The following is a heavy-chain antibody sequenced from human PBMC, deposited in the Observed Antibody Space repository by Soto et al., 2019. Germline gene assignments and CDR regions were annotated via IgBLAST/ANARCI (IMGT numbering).Heavy chain of an antibody. J-gene: IGHJ4*02. D-gene: IGHD1-26*01. Sequence: GGSLRLSCAASGFTFSDYYMSWIRQAPGKGLEWVSSISSTSNYIYYADSLKGRFTISRDNANNSLYLQMNSLRAEDTAVYYCARGRHRGSYFSSFDYWGQGALVTVSS. V-gene: IGHV3-11*06. CDR1: GFTFSDYY. CDR3: ARGRHRGSYFSSFDY. CDR2: ISSTSNYI.